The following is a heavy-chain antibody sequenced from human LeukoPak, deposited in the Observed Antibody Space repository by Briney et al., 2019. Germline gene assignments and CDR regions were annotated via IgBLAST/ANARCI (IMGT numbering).Heavy chain of an antibody. D-gene: IGHD3-22*01. CDR3: ARRSFDSSGYYPT. CDR1: GGSISSSNW. Sequence: PSETLSLTCAVSGGSISSSNWWSWVRQPPGKGLEWIGEIYHSGSTNYSPSLKSRVTISVDTSKNQFSLKLSSVTAADTAVYYCARRSFDSSGYYPTWGQGTLVTVSS. J-gene: IGHJ4*02. V-gene: IGHV4-4*02. CDR2: IYHSGST.